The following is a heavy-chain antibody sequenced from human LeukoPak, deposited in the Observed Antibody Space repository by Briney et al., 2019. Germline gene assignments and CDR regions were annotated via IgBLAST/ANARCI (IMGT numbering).Heavy chain of an antibody. CDR1: GGTFSSYA. V-gene: IGHV1-69*04. J-gene: IGHJ4*02. CDR2: IIPILGIA. D-gene: IGHD2-15*01. Sequence: SVKVSCKASGGTFSSYAISWVRQAPGQGLEWMGRIIPILGIANYAQKFQGRVTITADKSTSTAYMELSSLRSEDTAVYYCAGGGRIGSFDYWGQGTLVTVSS. CDR3: AGGGRIGSFDY.